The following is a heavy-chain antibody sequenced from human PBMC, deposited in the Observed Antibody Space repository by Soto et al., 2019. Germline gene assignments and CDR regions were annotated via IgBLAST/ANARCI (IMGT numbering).Heavy chain of an antibody. CDR1: CGSISSSSYY. J-gene: IGHJ4*02. V-gene: IGHV4-39*01. D-gene: IGHD6-19*01. Sequence: PSETLSLTCTVSCGSISSSSYYWGWIRQPPGKGLEWIGSIYYSGSTYYNPSLKSRVTISVDTSKDQFSLKLSSVTAADTAVYYCAGNEDRSGWSFNYGDCWGQGTRGTVS. CDR2: IYYSGST. CDR3: AGNEDRSGWSFNYGDC.